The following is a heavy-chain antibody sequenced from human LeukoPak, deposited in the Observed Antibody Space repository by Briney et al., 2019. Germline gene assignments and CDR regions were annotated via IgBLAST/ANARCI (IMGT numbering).Heavy chain of an antibody. J-gene: IGHJ6*02. CDR1: GFTFSSYS. V-gene: IGHV3-48*01. CDR2: ISSSSSTI. D-gene: IGHD3-3*01. CDR3: ARDRVTGYDFWSGYYTGQGSYYYYGMDV. Sequence: GGSLRLSCAASGFTFSSYSMNWVRQAPGKGLEWVSYISSSSSTIYYADSVKGRFTISRDNAKNSLYLQMNSLRAEDTAVYYCARDRVTGYDFWSGYYTGQGSYYYYGMDVWGQGTTVTVSS.